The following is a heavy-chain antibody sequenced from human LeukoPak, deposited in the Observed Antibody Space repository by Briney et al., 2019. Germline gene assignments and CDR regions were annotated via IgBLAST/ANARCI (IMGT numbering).Heavy chain of an antibody. CDR2: IWNDGSNK. V-gene: IGHV3-33*06. CDR3: AKDLSSSWFEGLDN. CDR1: GFTLSTYG. J-gene: IGHJ4*02. D-gene: IGHD6-13*01. Sequence: GGSLRLSCAASGFTLSTYGVYWVRQAPGKGLEWVAVIWNDGSNKHYADSVKGRFTISRDNSKNTLDLQMNSLRAEDTAVYYCAKDLSSSWFEGLDNWGQGTLVTVSS.